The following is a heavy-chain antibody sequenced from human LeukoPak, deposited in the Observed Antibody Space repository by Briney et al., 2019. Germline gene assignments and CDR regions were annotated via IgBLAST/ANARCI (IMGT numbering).Heavy chain of an antibody. CDR2: ISGSGGST. V-gene: IGHV3-23*01. Sequence: GGSVRLSHAASGFTFSSYAMSWVREARGKGLEGVSAISGSGGSTYYADNVKDRFTISRDNYKNTLYVHMYSVRDEDKAVYYCAKDLVRGVIVEGVMAPGYYGMDGWGQGATVPGSS. J-gene: IGHJ6*02. CDR1: GFTFSSYA. D-gene: IGHD3-10*01. CDR3: AKDLVRGVIVEGVMAPGYYGMDG.